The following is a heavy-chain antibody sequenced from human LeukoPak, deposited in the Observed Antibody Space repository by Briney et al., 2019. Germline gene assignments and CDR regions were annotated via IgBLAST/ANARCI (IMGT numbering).Heavy chain of an antibody. CDR3: ARDRPDSGGYLEVGGYFDY. D-gene: IGHD3-22*01. J-gene: IGHJ4*02. CDR2: IYHSGST. V-gene: IGHV4-38-2*02. CDR1: GYSINNGYY. Sequence: SETLSLTCTVSGYSINNGYYWGWIRQPPGKGLEWIGSIYHSGSTYYKPSLQSRVTISVDTSKNQFSLKLSSVTAADTALYYCARDRPDSGGYLEVGGYFDYWGQGTLVTVSS.